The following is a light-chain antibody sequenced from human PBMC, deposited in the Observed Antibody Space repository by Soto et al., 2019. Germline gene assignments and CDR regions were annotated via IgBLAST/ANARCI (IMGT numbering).Light chain of an antibody. Sequence: SYELTQPPSVSVAPGKTARITCGGNNIGSKSVHWYQQKPGQAPVLVIYYDSDRPSGIPERFSGSNSGNTATLTISRVEAGDEVDYYCQVWDSSSDHDVFGTGTKVTVL. CDR1: NIGSKS. V-gene: IGLV3-21*04. J-gene: IGLJ1*01. CDR2: YDS. CDR3: QVWDSSSDHDV.